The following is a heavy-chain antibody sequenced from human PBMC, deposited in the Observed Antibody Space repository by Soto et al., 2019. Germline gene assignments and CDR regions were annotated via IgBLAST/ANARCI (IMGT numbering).Heavy chain of an antibody. Sequence: SETLSLTCTVSGGSISSGGYYWSWIRQHPGKGLEWIGYIYYSGSTYYNPSLKSRVTISVDTSKNQFSLKLSSVTAADTAVYYCARVPNYDILTGPIYFDYWGQGTLVTVSS. CDR2: IYYSGST. D-gene: IGHD3-9*01. CDR1: GGSISSGGYY. CDR3: ARVPNYDILTGPIYFDY. V-gene: IGHV4-31*03. J-gene: IGHJ4*02.